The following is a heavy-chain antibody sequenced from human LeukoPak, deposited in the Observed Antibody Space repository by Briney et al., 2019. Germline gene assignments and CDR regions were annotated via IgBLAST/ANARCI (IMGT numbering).Heavy chain of an antibody. CDR1: GGSISSYY. CDR3: ARHTDGYSSANEPPGTFDI. Sequence: SETLSLTCTVSGGSISSYYWSWIRQPPGKGLEWIGYIYYSGSTNYNPSLKSRVTISVDTSKNQFSLKLSSVTAADTAVYYCARHTDGYSSANEPPGTFDIWGQGTMVTVSS. D-gene: IGHD5-18*01. V-gene: IGHV4-59*08. CDR2: IYYSGST. J-gene: IGHJ3*02.